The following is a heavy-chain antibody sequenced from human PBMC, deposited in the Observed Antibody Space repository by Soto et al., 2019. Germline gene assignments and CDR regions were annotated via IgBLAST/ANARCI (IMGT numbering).Heavy chain of an antibody. CDR3: GRLSAIPALTVSFDI. V-gene: IGHV4-30-4*01. J-gene: IGHJ3*02. CDR1: GGSISSGDYY. CDR2: IYYSGST. D-gene: IGHD2-2*01. Sequence: QVQLQESGPGLVKPSQTLSLTCTVSGGSISSGDYYWSWIRQPPGKGLEWIGYIYYSGSTHYNPSLKSLITISVDPSNSHFSLMLGSVTAADAAVYYCGRLSAIPALTVSFDIGGQGTMVAVSS.